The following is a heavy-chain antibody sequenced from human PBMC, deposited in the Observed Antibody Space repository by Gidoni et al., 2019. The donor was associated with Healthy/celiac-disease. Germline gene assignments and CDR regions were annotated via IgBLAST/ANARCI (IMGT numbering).Heavy chain of an antibody. CDR3: ARGDYLTMIVVVTYTPFDY. CDR2: ISSSSSYI. J-gene: IGHJ4*02. Sequence: EVQLVESGGGLVKPGGSLRLSCAAAGFTFSSNSMHWVRQAPGKGLEWVAAISSSSSYIYYADSVKGRFTISRDNSKTSLYLQMNSLRAEDTAVYYCARGDYLTMIVVVTYTPFDYWGQGTLVTVSS. D-gene: IGHD3-22*01. V-gene: IGHV3-21*01. CDR1: GFTFSSNS.